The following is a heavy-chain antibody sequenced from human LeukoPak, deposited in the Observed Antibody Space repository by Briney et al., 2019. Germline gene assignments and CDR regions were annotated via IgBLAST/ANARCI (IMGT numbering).Heavy chain of an antibody. V-gene: IGHV3-33*01. CDR2: IWYDGNNK. CDR1: GFTFDNYH. J-gene: IGHJ4*02. D-gene: IGHD3-22*01. CDR3: AREYSDVSGYYNEGGPPLAPPDY. Sequence: GRSLRLSRSASGFTFDNYHLHWVRQAPGKGLEWVALIWYDGNNKYYADSVKGRFTISRDNSKNTLYLQMNSLRAEDTAVYYCAREYSDVSGYYNEGGPPLAPPDYWGQGTLVTVSS.